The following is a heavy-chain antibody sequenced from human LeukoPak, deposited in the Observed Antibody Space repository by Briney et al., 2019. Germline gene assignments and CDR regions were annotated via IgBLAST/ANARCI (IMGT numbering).Heavy chain of an antibody. CDR3: ARGSGITMVRGVTADYYYGMDV. D-gene: IGHD3-10*01. J-gene: IGHJ6*02. CDR2: IYSGGST. CDR1: GLTVSSNY. Sequence: GGSLRLSCAASGLTVSSNYMTWFRQAPGKGLEWASVIYSGGSTYYADSVKGRFTISRDNSKNTLYLQMNSLRAEDTAVYYCARGSGITMVRGVTADYYYGMDVWGQGTTVTVSS. V-gene: IGHV3-66*02.